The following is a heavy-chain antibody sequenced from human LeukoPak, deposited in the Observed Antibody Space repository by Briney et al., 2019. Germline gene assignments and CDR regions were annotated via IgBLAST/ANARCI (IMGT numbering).Heavy chain of an antibody. CDR2: INGSGST. CDR3: ARRKSATLANYYMDV. CDR1: GFTFSSFG. V-gene: IGHV4-34*01. D-gene: IGHD3-3*01. Sequence: PGGSLRLSCEASGFTFSSFGMSWIRQPPGKGLEWIGEINGSGSTNYNPSLKSRVTILLDTSKNQFSLKLSSVTAADTAVYYCARRKSATLANYYMDVWDKGTTVTISS. J-gene: IGHJ6*03.